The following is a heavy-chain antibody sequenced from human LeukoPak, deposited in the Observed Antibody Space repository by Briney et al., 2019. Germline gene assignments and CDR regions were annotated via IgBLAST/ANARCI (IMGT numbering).Heavy chain of an antibody. CDR3: ARGGSPPEALGDAFDI. CDR2: ITSDGSST. V-gene: IGHV3-74*01. D-gene: IGHD1-26*01. Sequence: GGSLRLSCAASGFTFSNYAMSWVRQAPGKGLVRVSRITSDGSSTIYADSVKGRFTISRDNAKNTLYLQMNSLRAEDTAVYYCARGGSPPEALGDAFDIWGQGTMVTVSS. J-gene: IGHJ3*02. CDR1: GFTFSNYA.